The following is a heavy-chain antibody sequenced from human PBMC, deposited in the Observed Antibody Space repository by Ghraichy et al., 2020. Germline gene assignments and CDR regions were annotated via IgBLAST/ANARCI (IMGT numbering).Heavy chain of an antibody. CDR3: ARHPGSSSWFDP. J-gene: IGHJ5*02. V-gene: IGHV4-59*08. CDR1: GGSIRSYY. CDR2: IYYSGST. D-gene: IGHD6-6*01. Sequence: SETLSLTCTVSGGSIRSYYWSWIRQPPRKGLEWIGYIYYSGSTNYNPSLKSRVTISVDTSKNQFSLKLSSVTAADTAVYYCARHPGSSSWFDPWGPGTLVTVSS.